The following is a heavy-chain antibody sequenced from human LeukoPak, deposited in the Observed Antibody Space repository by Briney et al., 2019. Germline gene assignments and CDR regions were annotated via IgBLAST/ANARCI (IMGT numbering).Heavy chain of an antibody. CDR1: GGSISSYY. D-gene: IGHD6-13*01. CDR2: IYTSGST. V-gene: IGHV4-4*07. J-gene: IGHJ6*03. Sequence: SETLSLTCTLSGGSISSYYWSWIRQPAGKGLEWIGRIYTSGSTNYNPSLKSRVTMSVDTSKNQFSLKLSSVTAADTAVYYCARTYRIAAAGPYYYYYYMDVWGKGTTVTVSS. CDR3: ARTYRIAAAGPYYYYYYMDV.